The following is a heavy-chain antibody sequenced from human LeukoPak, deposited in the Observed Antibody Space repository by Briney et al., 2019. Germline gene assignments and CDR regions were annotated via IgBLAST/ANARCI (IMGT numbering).Heavy chain of an antibody. J-gene: IGHJ4*02. CDR1: GGSFSGYY. V-gene: IGHV4-34*01. Sequence: SETLSLTCAVYGGSFSGYYWSWIRQPPGKGLEWIGEINHSGSTNYNPSLKSRVTMSVDTSKNQFSLKLSSVTAADTAVYYCARGRGYGLTDFDYWGQGTLVTVSS. D-gene: IGHD5-18*01. CDR2: INHSGST. CDR3: ARGRGYGLTDFDY.